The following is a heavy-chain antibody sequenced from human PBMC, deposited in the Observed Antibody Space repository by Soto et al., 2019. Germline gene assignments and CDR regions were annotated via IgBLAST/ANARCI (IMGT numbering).Heavy chain of an antibody. CDR2: ISWNSGSI. D-gene: IGHD5-12*01. CDR3: AKSAVREYSGFYAFDI. CDR1: GFTFDDYA. Sequence: GGSLRLSCAASGFTFDDYAMHWVRQAPGKGLEWVSGISWNSGSIGYADSVKGRFTISRDNAKNSLYLQMNSLRAEDTALYYCAKSAVREYSGFYAFDIWGQGTMVTVSS. J-gene: IGHJ3*02. V-gene: IGHV3-9*01.